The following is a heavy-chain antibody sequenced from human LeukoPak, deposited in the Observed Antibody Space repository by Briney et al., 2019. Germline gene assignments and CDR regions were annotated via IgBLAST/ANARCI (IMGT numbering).Heavy chain of an antibody. CDR3: ARASRVTTIPGTY. D-gene: IGHD1-14*01. J-gene: IGHJ4*02. V-gene: IGHV4-59*01. CDR2: IHYSGST. CDR1: GGSISSYY. Sequence: SETLSLTCTVSGGSISSYYWSWIRQSPGKGLEWIGYIHYSGSTNYNPSLRSRVTISVDTSKNQFSLKLTSVTAADTAMYYCARASRVTTIPGTYWGQGTLVTVSS.